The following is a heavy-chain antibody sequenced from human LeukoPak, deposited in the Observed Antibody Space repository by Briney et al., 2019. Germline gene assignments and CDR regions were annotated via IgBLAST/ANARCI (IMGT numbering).Heavy chain of an antibody. D-gene: IGHD2-15*01. V-gene: IGHV3-30*04. CDR1: RFIFSNYD. Sequence: PGGSLRLSCAASRFIFSNYDMHWVRQAPGKGLDWVAVISYHGRDQFYADSVKGRFTISRDSSKDTLYLQMNSLRTEDTAVYYCVRQDCSGGSCYLDYWGQGTLVTVSS. J-gene: IGHJ4*02. CDR3: VRQDCSGGSCYLDY. CDR2: ISYHGRDQ.